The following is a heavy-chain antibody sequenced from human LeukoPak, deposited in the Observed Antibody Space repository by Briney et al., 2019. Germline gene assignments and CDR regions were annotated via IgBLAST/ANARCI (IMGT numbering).Heavy chain of an antibody. CDR1: GFTFSDYY. Sequence: PGGSLRLPCAASGFTFSDYYMSWIRQAPGKGLEWVSYISGSSSYTNYADSVKGRFTISRDNAKNSLYLQMNSLRAEDTAVYFCARDSSATDYWGQGTLVTVSS. CDR3: ARDSSATDY. J-gene: IGHJ4*02. V-gene: IGHV3-11*05. CDR2: ISGSSSYT.